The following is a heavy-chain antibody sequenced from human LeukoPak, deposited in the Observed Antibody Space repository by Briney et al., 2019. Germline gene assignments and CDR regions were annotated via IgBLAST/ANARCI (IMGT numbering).Heavy chain of an antibody. J-gene: IGHJ4*02. CDR3: ARGGNYAPFDY. D-gene: IGHD1-26*01. CDR2: ISNTGSPI. Sequence: PGGSLRLSCVVSGFTFRNEKMNWVRQAPGKGLEWIAYISNTGSPIHYRDSVKGRFTISRDNAQSSLFLQMNSLRPDDTAIYYCARGGNYAPFDYWGQGALVAVSS. V-gene: IGHV3-48*03. CDR1: GFTFRNEK.